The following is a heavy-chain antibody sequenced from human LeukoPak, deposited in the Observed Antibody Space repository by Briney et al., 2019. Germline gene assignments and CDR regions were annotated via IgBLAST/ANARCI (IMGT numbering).Heavy chain of an antibody. CDR1: GFTFSSYG. Sequence: GGSLRLSCAASGFTFSSYGMHWVRQAPGKGLEWVAAIWYDGSNKYYADSVKGRFTISRDNSKNTLYLQMNSLRAEDTAVYYCARGGRVVVTAPFYYWGQGTLVTVSS. J-gene: IGHJ4*01. D-gene: IGHD2-21*02. CDR2: IWYDGSNK. V-gene: IGHV3-33*01. CDR3: ARGGRVVVTAPFYY.